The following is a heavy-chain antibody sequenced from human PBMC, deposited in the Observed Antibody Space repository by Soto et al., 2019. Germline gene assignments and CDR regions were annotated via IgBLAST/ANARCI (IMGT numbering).Heavy chain of an antibody. Sequence: QVQLQESGPGLVKPSETLSLTCTVSGGSISSYYWSRIRQPPGKGLEWIGYIYYSGSTNYNPSLKSRVTISVDTSKNQFSLKLSSVTAADTAVYYCARAWNYYDSSGENWFDPWGQGTLVTVSS. J-gene: IGHJ5*02. D-gene: IGHD3-22*01. CDR3: ARAWNYYDSSGENWFDP. CDR2: IYYSGST. V-gene: IGHV4-59*01. CDR1: GGSISSYY.